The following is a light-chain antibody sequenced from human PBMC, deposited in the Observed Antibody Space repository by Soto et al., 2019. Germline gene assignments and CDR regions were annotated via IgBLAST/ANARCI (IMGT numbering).Light chain of an antibody. V-gene: IGKV3-15*01. CDR2: GAS. Sequence: EIVMTQSPATLSVSPAERATLSCRASQSVISNLAWYQQKPGQAPRLLIYGASTRATGIPARFTGSGSGTDFTLTIRRLEPADFAIYYCQQRDSWPLTFGGGTKVDIK. J-gene: IGKJ4*01. CDR1: QSVISN. CDR3: QQRDSWPLT.